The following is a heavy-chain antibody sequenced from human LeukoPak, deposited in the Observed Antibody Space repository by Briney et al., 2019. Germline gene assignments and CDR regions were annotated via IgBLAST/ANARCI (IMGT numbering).Heavy chain of an antibody. CDR1: GFTFSSYS. Sequence: GGSLRLSCAASGFTFSSYSMNWVRQAPGKGLEWVSYISSSSSTIYYADSVKGRFTISRDNAKNSLYLQMNSLRAEDTAVYYCARDRSQCSGGSCYSYGMDVWGQGTTVTVSS. J-gene: IGHJ6*02. CDR3: ARDRSQCSGGSCYSYGMDV. CDR2: ISSSSSTI. D-gene: IGHD2-15*01. V-gene: IGHV3-48*01.